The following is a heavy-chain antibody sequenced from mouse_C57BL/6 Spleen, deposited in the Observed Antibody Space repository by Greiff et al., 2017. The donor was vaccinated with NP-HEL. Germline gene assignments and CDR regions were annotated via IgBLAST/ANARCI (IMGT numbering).Heavy chain of an antibody. CDR3: ARRLTGSNYDAMDY. V-gene: IGHV1-81*01. CDR2: IYPRSGNT. D-gene: IGHD4-1*01. Sequence: VQLQQSGAELARPGASVKLSCKASGYTFTSYGISWVKQRTGQGLEWIGEIYPRSGNTYYNEKFKGKATLTADKSSSTAYMELRSLTSEDSAFYFCARRLTGSNYDAMDYWGQGTSVTVSS. J-gene: IGHJ4*01. CDR1: GYTFTSYG.